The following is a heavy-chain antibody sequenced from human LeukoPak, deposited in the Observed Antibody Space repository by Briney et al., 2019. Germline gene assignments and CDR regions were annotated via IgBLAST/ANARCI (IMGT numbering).Heavy chain of an antibody. CDR3: ARAEGGELGGFDP. Sequence: SVKVSCKASGGTFSSYAISWVRQAPGQGVEWMGGIIPIFGTANYAQKFQGRVTITADESTSTAYMELSSLRSEDTAVYYCARAEGGELGGFDPWGQGTLVTVSS. CDR1: GGTFSSYA. CDR2: IIPIFGTA. V-gene: IGHV1-69*13. D-gene: IGHD3-16*01. J-gene: IGHJ5*02.